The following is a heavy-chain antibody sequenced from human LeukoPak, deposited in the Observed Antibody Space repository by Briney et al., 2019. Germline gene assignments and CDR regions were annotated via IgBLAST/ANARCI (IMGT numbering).Heavy chain of an antibody. CDR2: IRYDGSNK. V-gene: IGHV3-30*02. D-gene: IGHD3-10*01. CDR3: AKGLLWFGELLNDAFDI. CDR1: GFTFSSYG. Sequence: GGSLRLSCAASGFTFSSYGMHWVRQAPGKGLEWVAFIRYDGSNKYYADSVKGRFTISRDNSKNTLYLQMNSLRAEDTAVYYCAKGLLWFGELLNDAFDIWGQGTMVTVSS. J-gene: IGHJ3*02.